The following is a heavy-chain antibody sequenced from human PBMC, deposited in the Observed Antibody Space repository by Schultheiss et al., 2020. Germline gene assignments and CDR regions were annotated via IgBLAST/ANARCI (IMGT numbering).Heavy chain of an antibody. CDR2: ISGSGGST. V-gene: IGHV3-23*01. D-gene: IGHD3-22*01. Sequence: GGSLRLSCAASGFTFSSYAMSWVRQAPGKGLEWVSAISGSGGSTYYADSVKGRFTISRDNAKNSLYLQMNSLRAEDTALYYCARHDYYDSGDYYFGLDVWGRATTVPVSS. J-gene: IGHJ6*02. CDR1: GFTFSSYA. CDR3: ARHDYYDSGDYYFGLDV.